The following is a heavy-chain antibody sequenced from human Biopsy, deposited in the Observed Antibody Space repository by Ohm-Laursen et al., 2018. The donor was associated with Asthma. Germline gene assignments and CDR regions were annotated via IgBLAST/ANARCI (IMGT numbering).Heavy chain of an antibody. D-gene: IGHD7-27*01. CDR1: GGSLSSGPYY. CDR2: INYSGGT. J-gene: IGHJ4*02. V-gene: IGHV4-31*03. CDR3: ARWGSFGFDY. Sequence: TLSLTCTVSGGSLSSGPYYWSWVRQHPGKGLEWIGYINYSGGTFYSPSLESRVTVSVDTSKNQFSLNLSSVTAADTAVYYCARWGSFGFDYWGQGTLVTVSS.